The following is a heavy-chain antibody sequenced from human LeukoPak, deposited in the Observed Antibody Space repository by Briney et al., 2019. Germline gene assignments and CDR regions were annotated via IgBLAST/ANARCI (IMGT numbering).Heavy chain of an antibody. V-gene: IGHV3-33*03. D-gene: IGHD6-25*01. CDR1: GYTFTASG. J-gene: IGHJ4*02. CDR3: AKAARLGPSHFDY. Sequence: GGALRVSCVQPGYTFTASGMHWVCQALGVGLEWVAVVWVDGNNKFYADSVKGRFTISRDNSRSTLYLHMNSLRDDDTAVYYCAKAARLGPSHFDYWGRGTLVTVSS. CDR2: VWVDGNNK.